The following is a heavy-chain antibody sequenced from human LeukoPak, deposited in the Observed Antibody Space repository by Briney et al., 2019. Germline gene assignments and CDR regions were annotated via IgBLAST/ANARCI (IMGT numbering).Heavy chain of an antibody. D-gene: IGHD5-24*01. CDR1: GVSISSSGHY. CDR2: LHYSGST. Sequence: SETLSLTCTVSGVSISSSGHYWGWIRQPPGKELEWIESLHYSGSTYHNPSLKSRITISADTSNNQFSLKLSSVAAADTAVYYCARHRDGYNRPFDYWGQGSLVTVSS. CDR3: ARHRDGYNRPFDY. V-gene: IGHV4-39*01. J-gene: IGHJ4*02.